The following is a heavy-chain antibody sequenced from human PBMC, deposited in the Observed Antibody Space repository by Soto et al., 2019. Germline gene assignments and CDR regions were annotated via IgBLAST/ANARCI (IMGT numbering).Heavy chain of an antibody. J-gene: IGHJ4*02. D-gene: IGHD3-10*01. CDR1: GGTFSSYT. CDR3: ARDRNTMVRGVPFFDY. Sequence: SVKVSCKASGGTFSSYTISWVRQAPGQGLEWMGRIIPILGIANYAQKFQGRVTITADKSTSTAYMELSSLRSEDTAVYYCARDRNTMVRGVPFFDYWGQGTLVTVSS. V-gene: IGHV1-69*04. CDR2: IIPILGIA.